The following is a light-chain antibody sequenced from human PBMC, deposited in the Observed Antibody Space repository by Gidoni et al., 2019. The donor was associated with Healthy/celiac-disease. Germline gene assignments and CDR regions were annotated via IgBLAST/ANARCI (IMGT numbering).Light chain of an antibody. Sequence: QSALTQPASVSGSPGQSITISRTGTSSDVGGYNYFSWYQQHPGKAPQLLLYDVSNRPSGVSNRFSGSKSGNTASLTISGLQAEDEADYYCSSYTSSSTLVFGGGTKLTVL. J-gene: IGLJ2*01. V-gene: IGLV2-14*01. CDR2: DVS. CDR1: SSDVGGYNY. CDR3: SSYTSSSTLV.